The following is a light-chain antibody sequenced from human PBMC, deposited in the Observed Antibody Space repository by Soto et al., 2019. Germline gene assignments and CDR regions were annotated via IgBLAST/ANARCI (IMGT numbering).Light chain of an antibody. CDR2: DST. CDR1: QSIHTS. Sequence: TQSPATLSLSPGERATLSCRASQSIHTSLAWYQQKPGQPPRLVVYDSTLRANGVPDRFGGSGSGTEFTLTISSLQSEDFAVYYCQQYNNWPPWTFGQGTKVDIK. J-gene: IGKJ1*01. V-gene: IGKV3D-15*01. CDR3: QQYNNWPPWT.